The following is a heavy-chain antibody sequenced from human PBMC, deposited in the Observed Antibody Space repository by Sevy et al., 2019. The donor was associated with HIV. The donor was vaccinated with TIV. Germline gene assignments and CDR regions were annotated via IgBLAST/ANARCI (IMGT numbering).Heavy chain of an antibody. V-gene: IGHV3-48*01. CDR2: ISATSSAI. CDR3: ARGMGLWSGYYLDY. J-gene: IGHJ4*02. Sequence: GESLKISCAPSGFTFSSYNMNWVRQAPGKGLEWISHISATSSAISYADSVRGRFTISRDNAKNSLYLEMNDLRAEDTAVYYCARGMGLWSGYYLDYWGQGTLVTVSS. D-gene: IGHD3-3*01. CDR1: GFTFSSYN.